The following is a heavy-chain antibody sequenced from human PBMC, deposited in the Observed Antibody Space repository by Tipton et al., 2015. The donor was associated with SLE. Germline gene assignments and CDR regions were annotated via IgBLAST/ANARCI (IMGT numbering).Heavy chain of an antibody. CDR1: RFTFSNSD. CDR2: ISDTGSTR. J-gene: IGHJ4*02. CDR3: ARVVAYVIDW. Sequence: SLRLSCAASRFTFSNSDMNWVRQAPGKGLEWVSYISDTGSTRFYADSVKGRFTISRDNAKNSLYLQMNSLRAEDTGVYYCARVVAYVIDWWGQGTLVTVPS. D-gene: IGHD3-10*02. V-gene: IGHV3-48*03.